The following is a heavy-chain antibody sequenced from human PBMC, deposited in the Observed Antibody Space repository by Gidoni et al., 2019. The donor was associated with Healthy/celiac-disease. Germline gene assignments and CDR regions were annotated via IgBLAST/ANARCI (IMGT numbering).Heavy chain of an antibody. CDR1: GFTFSSYG. CDR3: AKDTDILTGYYFNYFDY. V-gene: IGHV3-30*18. Sequence: QVQLVESGGGVVQPGRSLRLSCAASGFTFSSYGMHWVRQAPGKGLEWVAVISYDGSNKYYADSVKGRFTISRDKSKNTLYLQMNSLRAEDTAVYYCAKDTDILTGYYFNYFDYWGQGTLVTVSS. J-gene: IGHJ4*02. D-gene: IGHD3-9*01. CDR2: ISYDGSNK.